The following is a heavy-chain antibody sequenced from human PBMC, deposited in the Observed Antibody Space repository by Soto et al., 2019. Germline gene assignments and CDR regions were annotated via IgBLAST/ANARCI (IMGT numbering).Heavy chain of an antibody. CDR3: ASQDPCGGDCYTPRYYFDY. Sequence: SVKVSCKASGGTFSSYAISWVRQAPGQGLEWMGGIIPIFGTANYAQKFQGRVTITADESTSTAYMELSSLRSEDTAVYYCASQDPCGGDCYTPRYYFDYWGQGTLVTVSS. J-gene: IGHJ4*02. CDR1: GGTFSSYA. D-gene: IGHD2-21*02. V-gene: IGHV1-69*13. CDR2: IIPIFGTA.